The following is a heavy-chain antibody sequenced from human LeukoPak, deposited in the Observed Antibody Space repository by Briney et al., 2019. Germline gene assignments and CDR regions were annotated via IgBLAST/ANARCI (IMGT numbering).Heavy chain of an antibody. CDR2: INGDGSTT. D-gene: IGHD3-10*01. J-gene: IGHJ4*02. V-gene: IGHV3-74*03. Sequence: PGVSLRLSCTASGLTFSTYWINWVRQSPGKGLVWVALINGDGSTTTHADSVKGRFTISRDNAKNTAYLQMNSLRDEDTAVYFCARDYAGSPDYWGQGTLVTVSA. CDR3: ARDYAGSPDY. CDR1: GLTFSTYW.